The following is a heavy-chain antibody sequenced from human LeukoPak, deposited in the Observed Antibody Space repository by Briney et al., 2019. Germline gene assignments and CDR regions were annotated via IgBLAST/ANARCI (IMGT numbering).Heavy chain of an antibody. J-gene: IGHJ4*02. CDR2: IYYSGST. CDR1: GGSFSSYF. Sequence: SETLSLTCAVYGGSFSSYFWNWIRQPPGKGLEWIGIIYYSGSTYYNPSLQSRVTISVDTSKNQFSLKLSSVTAADTAVYYCARVGGSGWYDRPLDYWGPGTLVTVSS. CDR3: ARVGGSGWYDRPLDY. D-gene: IGHD6-19*01. V-gene: IGHV4-34*01.